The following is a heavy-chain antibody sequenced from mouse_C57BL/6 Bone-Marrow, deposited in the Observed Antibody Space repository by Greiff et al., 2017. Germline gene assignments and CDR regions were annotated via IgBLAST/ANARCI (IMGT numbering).Heavy chain of an antibody. CDR3: ARKGHLHLPCKMDY. Sequence: QVQLQQSGPGLVQPSQSLSITCTVSGFSLTSYGVHWVRQSPGKGLEWLGVLWSGGSTDYNAAFISRRCISKDNSKSQVFFKMNSLQADATAKYYSARKGHLHLPCKMDYWGQETSVTVTS. D-gene: IGHD2-1*01. CDR2: LWSGGST. V-gene: IGHV2-2*01. CDR1: GFSLTSYG. J-gene: IGHJ4*01.